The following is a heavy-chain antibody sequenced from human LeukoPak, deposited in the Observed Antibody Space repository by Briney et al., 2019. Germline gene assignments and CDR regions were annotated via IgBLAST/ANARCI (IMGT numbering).Heavy chain of an antibody. J-gene: IGHJ4*02. Sequence: GGSLRLSCAASGFTFSSYGMHWVRQAPGKGREWVAVISYDGSNKYYADSVKGRFTISRDNSKNTLYLKMNSLRAEDTAVYYCAKDLSVRILLWSFDYWGQGTLVTVSS. CDR1: GFTFSSYG. CDR2: ISYDGSNK. D-gene: IGHD5-18*01. V-gene: IGHV3-30*18. CDR3: AKDLSVRILLWSFDY.